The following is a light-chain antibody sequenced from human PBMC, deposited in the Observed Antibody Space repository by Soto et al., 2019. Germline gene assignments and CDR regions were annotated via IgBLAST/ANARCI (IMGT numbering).Light chain of an antibody. CDR1: QSVNSD. V-gene: IGKV3-15*01. J-gene: IGKJ1*01. Sequence: ETVMTQSPATLSVSPGERATLSCRASQSVNSDLAWYQKKPGQAPRLLIYGASTRATGIPARFSGGGSGTEFTLTISSLQSEDFAVYYCQQNNNWPRTFGQGTKVDIK. CDR2: GAS. CDR3: QQNNNWPRT.